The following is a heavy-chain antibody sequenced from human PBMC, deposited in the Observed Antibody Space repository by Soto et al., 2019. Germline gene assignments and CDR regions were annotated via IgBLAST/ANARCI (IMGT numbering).Heavy chain of an antibody. Sequence: EVQLVESGGGLIQPGGSLRLSCAASGFAVSSKYMTWVRQAPGKGLGWVSVIYGGGTTYYADSVKGRFTISRDTSKNTLYLQMISQRAEDTAVYYCVQTTGWPGFDFWGQGTLVTVSS. CDR1: GFAVSSKY. CDR3: VQTTGWPGFDF. CDR2: IYGGGTT. D-gene: IGHD6-19*01. J-gene: IGHJ4*02. V-gene: IGHV3-53*01.